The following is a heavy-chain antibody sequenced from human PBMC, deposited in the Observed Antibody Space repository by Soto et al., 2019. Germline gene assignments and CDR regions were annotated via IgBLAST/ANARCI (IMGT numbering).Heavy chain of an antibody. V-gene: IGHV1-2*02. CDR3: ARVRAARPDYSHYGMDV. CDR2: INPNNGGT. Sequence: GASVKVSCKASGYRFTDYYMHWVRQAPGQGLEWMGCINPNNGGTKYAQKFQGRVTMTWDTPINTAYMELNRLRSDDTAMYYCARVRAARPDYSHYGMDVWGQGTTVTVS. J-gene: IGHJ6*02. CDR1: GYRFTDYY. D-gene: IGHD6-6*01.